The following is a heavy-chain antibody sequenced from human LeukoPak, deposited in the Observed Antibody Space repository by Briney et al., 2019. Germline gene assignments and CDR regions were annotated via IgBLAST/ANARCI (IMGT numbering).Heavy chain of an antibody. Sequence: GGSLRLSCAASGFTFSTYGMSWVRQAPGKGLEWVSTISNSHGNTYYADSVKGRFTISRDNSKNTLYLQMNSLRDEDTAVYYCANLGPPGRDHYLESWGQGTLVTVSS. CDR3: ANLGPPGRDHYLES. V-gene: IGHV3-23*01. J-gene: IGHJ4*02. CDR1: GFTFSTYG. D-gene: IGHD5-24*01. CDR2: ISNSHGNT.